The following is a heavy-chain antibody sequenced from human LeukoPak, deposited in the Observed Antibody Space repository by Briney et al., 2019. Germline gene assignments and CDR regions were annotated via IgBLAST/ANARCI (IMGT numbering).Heavy chain of an antibody. J-gene: IGHJ4*02. D-gene: IGHD2-2*01. CDR3: ITNLDRTLYCTSNSCLD. Sequence: PGGSLRLSCAASGFTFSNAWMNWVRQAPGTGLEWVGRIKSRTDGGTADCAAPVKGRFSISRDDSKNTLYLQMNSLKTEDTAVYYCITNLDRTLYCTSNSCLDWGQGTLVTVSS. CDR1: GFTFSNAW. V-gene: IGHV3-15*01. CDR2: IKSRTDGGTA.